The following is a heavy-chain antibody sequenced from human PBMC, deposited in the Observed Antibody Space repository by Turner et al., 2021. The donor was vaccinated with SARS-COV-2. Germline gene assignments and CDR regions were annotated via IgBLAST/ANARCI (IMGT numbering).Heavy chain of an antibody. J-gene: IGHJ5*02. CDR3: ARHWEVAAAAYLARFDP. Sequence: LPLQESGPGLVTPSETLSLTCTVSGGPISSSSYYRGWIRQRTGMGLEWIGSIYYSGSTYYNPSLKCRVTISVDTSKNQFSLKLSYVTAANRAVYYCARHWEVAAAAYLARFDPWGQGTLVTVSS. V-gene: IGHV4-39*01. D-gene: IGHD6-13*01. CDR2: IYYSGST. CDR1: GGPISSSSYY.